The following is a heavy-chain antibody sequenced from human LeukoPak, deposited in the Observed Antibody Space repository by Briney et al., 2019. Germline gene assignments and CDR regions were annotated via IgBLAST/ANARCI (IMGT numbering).Heavy chain of an antibody. CDR1: GGTFSSYA. CDR2: IIPIFGTA. Sequence: SVKVSCKASGGTFSSYAISWVRQAPGQGLEWMGGIIPIFGTANYAQKFQGRVTITADESTSTAYMELSSLRSEDTAVYYCARVSDYGYYYYYYMDVWGKGTTVTISS. J-gene: IGHJ6*03. V-gene: IGHV1-69*13. CDR3: ARVSDYGYYYYYYMDV. D-gene: IGHD4-17*01.